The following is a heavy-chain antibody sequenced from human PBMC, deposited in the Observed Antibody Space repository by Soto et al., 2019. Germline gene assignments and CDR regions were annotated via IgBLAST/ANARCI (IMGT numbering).Heavy chain of an antibody. CDR3: ARDRDSSGWAESWYFDL. CDR2: IIPIFGTA. V-gene: IGHV1-69*01. CDR1: GGTFSSYA. D-gene: IGHD6-19*01. J-gene: IGHJ2*01. Sequence: QVQLVQSGAEVKKPGSSVKVSCKASGGTFSSYAISWVRQAPGQGLEWMGGIIPIFGTANYAQKFRGRVTITADESTSTAYMELSSLRSEDTAVYYCARDRDSSGWAESWYFDLWGRGTLVTVSS.